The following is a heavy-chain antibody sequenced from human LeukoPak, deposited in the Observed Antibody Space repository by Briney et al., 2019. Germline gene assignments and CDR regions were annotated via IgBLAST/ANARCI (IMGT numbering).Heavy chain of an antibody. J-gene: IGHJ6*02. Sequence: GGSLRLSCAASGFTVSSNYMSWVRQAPGKGLEWVSVIYSGGSTYYADSVKGRFTISRDNSKNTLYLQMNSLRAADTAVYYCARDPHAAAGNPGNGNYSYGMDVWGQGTTVTVSS. D-gene: IGHD6-13*01. CDR2: IYSGGST. V-gene: IGHV3-66*01. CDR3: ARDPHAAAGNPGNGNYSYGMDV. CDR1: GFTVSSNY.